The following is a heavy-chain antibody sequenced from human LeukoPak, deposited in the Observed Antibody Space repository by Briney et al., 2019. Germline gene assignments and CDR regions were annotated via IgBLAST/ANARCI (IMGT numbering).Heavy chain of an antibody. V-gene: IGHV1-46*01. CDR1: GYTFTSYY. CDR3: ARVVRGYYGSGSYPVFDY. D-gene: IGHD3-10*01. J-gene: IGHJ4*02. CDR2: INPSGGST. Sequence: ASVKVSCKASGYTFTSYYMHWVRQAPGQGLEWMGIINPSGGSTSYAQKFQGRVTMTRDTSISTAYMELSRLRSDDTAVYYCARVVRGYYGSGSYPVFDYWGQGTLVTVSS.